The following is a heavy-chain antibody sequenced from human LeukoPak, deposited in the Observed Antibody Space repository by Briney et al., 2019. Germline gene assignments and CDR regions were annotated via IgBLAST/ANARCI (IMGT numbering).Heavy chain of an antibody. D-gene: IGHD3-10*01. CDR1: GFTFSSSW. CDR2: IKDDGRDK. CDR3: ERDPERGFHY. Sequence: GGSLRLSCAASGFTFSSSWMTWVRQAPGKGLEWVASIKDDGRDKYYVDSVKGRFTISRDNAKNSAFLQMNSLRAEDTAVYYCERDPERGFHYWGQGALVTVSS. J-gene: IGHJ4*02. V-gene: IGHV3-7*01.